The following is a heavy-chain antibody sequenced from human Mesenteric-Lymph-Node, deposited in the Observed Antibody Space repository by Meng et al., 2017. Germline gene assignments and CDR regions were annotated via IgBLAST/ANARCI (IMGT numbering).Heavy chain of an antibody. V-gene: IGHV3-15*01. CDR2: IKSKTDGGTT. D-gene: IGHD6-13*01. CDR3: TTDLYSSSWYKLRAFDI. CDR1: GFTFSNAW. Sequence: GESLKISCAASGFTFSNAWMSWVRQAPGKGLEWVGRIKSKTDGGTTDYAAPVKGRFTISRDDSKNTLYLQMNSLKTEDTAVYYCTTDLYSSSWYKLRAFDIWGQGKRV. J-gene: IGHJ3*02.